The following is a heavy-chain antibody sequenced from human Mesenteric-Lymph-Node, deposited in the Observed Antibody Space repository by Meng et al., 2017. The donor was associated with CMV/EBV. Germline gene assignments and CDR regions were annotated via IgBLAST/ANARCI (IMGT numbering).Heavy chain of an antibody. J-gene: IGHJ6*02. CDR1: GYTFTGYY. CDR2: INPNSGGT. Sequence: ASVKVSCKASGYTFTGYYMHWVRQAPGQGLEWMGWINPNSGGTNYAQKFQGRVTMTRDTSISTAYMELSRLRSDDTAVYYCARAYYYDSSGYTIWGQGTTVTVSS. CDR3: ARAYYYDSSGYTI. D-gene: IGHD3-22*01. V-gene: IGHV1-2*02.